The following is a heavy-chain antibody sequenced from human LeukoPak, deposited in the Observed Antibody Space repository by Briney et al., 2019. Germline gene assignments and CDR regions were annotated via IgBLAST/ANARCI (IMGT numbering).Heavy chain of an antibody. Sequence: GASVKVSCKASGYTFTSYGISWVRQAPGQGLEWMGWISAYNGNTNYAQKLQGRVTMTTDTSTSTAYMELRSLRSDDTAVYYCARAPQVEWELLYFQHWGQGTLVTVSS. V-gene: IGHV1-18*01. D-gene: IGHD1-26*01. CDR3: ARAPQVEWELLYFQH. J-gene: IGHJ1*01. CDR1: GYTFTSYG. CDR2: ISAYNGNT.